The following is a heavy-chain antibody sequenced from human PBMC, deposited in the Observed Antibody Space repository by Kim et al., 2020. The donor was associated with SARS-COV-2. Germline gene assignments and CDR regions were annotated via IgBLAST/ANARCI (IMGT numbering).Heavy chain of an antibody. CDR3: AKGGDSDYDSDYFDY. D-gene: IGHD5-12*01. V-gene: IGHV3-23*01. J-gene: IGHJ4*02. Sequence: DSVKGRFTISRDNSKNTLYLQMNSLRDEDTALYYWAKGGDSDYDSDYFDYWGQGTLVTVSS.